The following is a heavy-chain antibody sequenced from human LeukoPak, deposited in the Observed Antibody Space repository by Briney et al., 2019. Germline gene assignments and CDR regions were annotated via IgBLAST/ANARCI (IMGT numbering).Heavy chain of an antibody. Sequence: PGGSLRLCCAASGFTFDDYGMNWVRQAPGKGLEWVSGINWNGGSTGYADSVKGRFTISRDNAKNSLYLQMNSLRAEDTALYYCARGYSGYDWGYYFDYWGQGTLVTVSS. CDR1: GFTFDDYG. D-gene: IGHD5-12*01. CDR3: ARGYSGYDWGYYFDY. CDR2: INWNGGST. J-gene: IGHJ4*02. V-gene: IGHV3-20*04.